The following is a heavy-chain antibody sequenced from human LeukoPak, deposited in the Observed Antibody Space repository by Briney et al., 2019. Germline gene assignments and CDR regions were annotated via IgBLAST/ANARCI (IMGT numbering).Heavy chain of an antibody. V-gene: IGHV4-34*01. Sequence: SETLSLTCAVYGGSFSGYYWSWIRQPPGKGLEWIGEINHSGSTNHNPSLKSRVTISVDTSKNQFSLKLSSVTAADTAVYYRARGDGDYYYYYYYMDVWGKGTTVTVSS. CDR2: INHSGST. D-gene: IGHD4-17*01. CDR1: GGSFSGYY. CDR3: ARGDGDYYYYYYYMDV. J-gene: IGHJ6*03.